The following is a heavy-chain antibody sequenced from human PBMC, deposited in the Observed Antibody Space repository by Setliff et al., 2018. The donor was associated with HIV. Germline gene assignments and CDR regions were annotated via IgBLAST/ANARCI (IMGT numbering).Heavy chain of an antibody. D-gene: IGHD1-26*01. Sequence: PGGSLRLSCAASGFTFSNYAMSWVRQAPGKGLEWVSVSSGSGGKTDYADSVKGRFVISRDNSKNTLYLQMNSLRAEDTALYHCASSGSYYVPYFNSWGQGTQVTVSS. V-gene: IGHV3-23*01. CDR2: SSGSGGKT. J-gene: IGHJ4*02. CDR1: GFTFSNYA. CDR3: ASSGSYYVPYFNS.